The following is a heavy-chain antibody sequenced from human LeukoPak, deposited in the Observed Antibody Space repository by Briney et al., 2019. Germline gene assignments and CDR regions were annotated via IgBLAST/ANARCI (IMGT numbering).Heavy chain of an antibody. CDR3: ARIGYSSSSFDY. V-gene: IGHV3-7*01. D-gene: IGHD6-6*01. J-gene: IGHJ4*02. CDR1: GFTFSSYA. Sequence: GGSLRLSCAASGFTFSSYAMSWVRQAPGEGMEWVANIKQDGSVKYYVDSVKGRFTISRDNAKNSLYLQMNSLRAEDTAVYYCARIGYSSSSFDYWGQGTLVTVSS. CDR2: IKQDGSVK.